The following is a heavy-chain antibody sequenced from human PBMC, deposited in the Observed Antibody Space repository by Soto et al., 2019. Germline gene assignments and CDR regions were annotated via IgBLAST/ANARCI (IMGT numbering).Heavy chain of an antibody. D-gene: IGHD1-26*01. CDR1: GGSISSGGYS. Sequence: SETLSLTCAVSGGSISSGGYSWSWIRQPPGKGLEWIGYIYHSGSTYYNPSLKSRVTISVDRSKNQFSLKLSSVTAADTAVYYCASSRGAMQYNWFDPWGQGTLVTVSS. V-gene: IGHV4-30-2*01. CDR3: ASSRGAMQYNWFDP. J-gene: IGHJ5*02. CDR2: IYHSGST.